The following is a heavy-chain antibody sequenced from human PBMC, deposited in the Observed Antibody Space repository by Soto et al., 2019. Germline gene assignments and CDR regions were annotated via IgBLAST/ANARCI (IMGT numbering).Heavy chain of an antibody. V-gene: IGHV1-18*01. Sequence: QVQLVQSGPEVKNPGASVKVSCKASGYTFKNYGIKWVRQAPGQGLEWVGWITTYNGNRYSAEKFQGRVTMTTDTSTSTTYMELKSLTSDDTGVYYCAGDAQPKGVAADGASDYWGQGTLVTVSS. J-gene: IGHJ4*02. CDR1: GYTFKNYG. D-gene: IGHD6-19*01. CDR2: ITTYNGNR. CDR3: AGDAQPKGVAADGASDY.